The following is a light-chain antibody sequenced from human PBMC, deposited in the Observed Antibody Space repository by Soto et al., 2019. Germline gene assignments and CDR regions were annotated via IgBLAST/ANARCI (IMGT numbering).Light chain of an antibody. J-gene: IGKJ2*01. V-gene: IGKV3-20*01. Sequence: EIVLTQSPGTLSLSPGETSSLSCWASQSIVSNFLAWYQQRRGQPPRLLIYDSSRRASVVPARFTGSGSGTAFTLTISRVEPEDSAVYYCQQTFHSPRTFGQGTRLE. CDR3: QQTFHSPRT. CDR2: DSS. CDR1: QSIVSNF.